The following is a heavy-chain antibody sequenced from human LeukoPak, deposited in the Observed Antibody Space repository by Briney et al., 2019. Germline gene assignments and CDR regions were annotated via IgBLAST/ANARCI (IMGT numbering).Heavy chain of an antibody. J-gene: IGHJ4*02. Sequence: KPSETLSLTCAVYGGSFSGYYWSWIRQPPGKGLEWIGEINHSGSTNYNPSLKSRVTISVDTSKNQFSLKLSSVTAADTAVYYCARGQVYYDSSGYPPYFDYWGQGTLVTVSS. CDR3: ARGQVYYDSSGYPPYFDY. CDR1: GGSFSGYY. V-gene: IGHV4-34*01. D-gene: IGHD3-22*01. CDR2: INHSGST.